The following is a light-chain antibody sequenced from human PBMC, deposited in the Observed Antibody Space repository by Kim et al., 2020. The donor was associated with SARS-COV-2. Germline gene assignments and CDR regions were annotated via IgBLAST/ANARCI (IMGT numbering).Light chain of an antibody. J-gene: IGLJ2*01. CDR1: SSNIGSNT. CDR3: AAWDDSLSGPV. Sequence: QSVLTQPPSASGTPGQRVTISCSGSSSNIGSNTVNWYQQLPGTAPKLLIYSYNQRPSGVPDRFSGSKSGTSASLAISGLQSEDESDYYCAAWDDSLSGPVFGGGTQLTVL. CDR2: SYN. V-gene: IGLV1-44*01.